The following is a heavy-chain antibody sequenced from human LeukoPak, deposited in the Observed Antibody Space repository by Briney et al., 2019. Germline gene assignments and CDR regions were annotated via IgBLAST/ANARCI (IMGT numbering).Heavy chain of an antibody. CDR1: GGSFSGYY. D-gene: IGHD3-22*01. J-gene: IGHJ3*02. CDR2: INHSGST. CDR3: AREKDSSGYFAFDI. Sequence: SETLSLTCAVYGGSFSGYYLSWIRQPPGKGLEWIGEINHSGSTNYNPSLNSRVTISVDTSKNQFSLKLSSVTAADTAVYYCAREKDSSGYFAFDIWGQGTMVTVSS. V-gene: IGHV4-34*01.